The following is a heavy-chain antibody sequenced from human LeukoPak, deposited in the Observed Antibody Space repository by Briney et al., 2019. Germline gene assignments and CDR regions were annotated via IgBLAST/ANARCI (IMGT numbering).Heavy chain of an antibody. J-gene: IGHJ4*02. CDR2: INPNNGGT. CDR3: AREVDYYDTSDYFPLGY. Sequence: ASVKVSCKASGYTFTDYYIHWVRQAPGQGLEWMGWINPNNGGTNYAQKFQGRVTMTRDTSISTAYMELSRLRSDDTAVHYCAREVDYYDTSDYFPLGYWGQGTLVTVSS. V-gene: IGHV1-2*02. D-gene: IGHD3-22*01. CDR1: GYTFTDYY.